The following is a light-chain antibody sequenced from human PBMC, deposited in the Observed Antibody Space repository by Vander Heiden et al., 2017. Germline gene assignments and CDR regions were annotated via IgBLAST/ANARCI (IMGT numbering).Light chain of an antibody. V-gene: IGKV3-11*01. CDR3: QQRSNGPPIFT. J-gene: IGKJ3*01. CDR2: DAS. CDR1: QSVSSY. Sequence: EMVLPRSPPTLSLSQGERATLSCRASQSVSSYLAWYQQKPGQAPRLLIYDASNRATGIPARFSGSGSGTDFTLTISSLEPEDFAVYYCQQRSNGPPIFTFGPGTKVDIK.